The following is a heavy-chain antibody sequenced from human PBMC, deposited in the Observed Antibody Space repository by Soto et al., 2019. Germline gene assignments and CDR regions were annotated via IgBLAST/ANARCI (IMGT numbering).Heavy chain of an antibody. D-gene: IGHD3-10*01. CDR3: ARMSRASVRLDY. CDR1: GGSFSGYY. V-gene: IGHV4-34*01. J-gene: IGHJ4*02. CDR2: INHSGST. Sequence: SETLSLTCAVYGGSFSGYYWSWIRQPPGKGLEWIGEINHSGSTNYNPSLKSRVTISVDTSKNQFSLKLSSVTAADTAVYYCARMSRASVRLDYWGQGTLVTVSS.